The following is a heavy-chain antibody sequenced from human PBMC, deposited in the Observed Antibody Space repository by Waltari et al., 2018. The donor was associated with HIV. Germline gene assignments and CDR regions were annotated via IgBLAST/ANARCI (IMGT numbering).Heavy chain of an antibody. D-gene: IGHD3-10*01. V-gene: IGHV1-24*01. CDR2: FDPEDDET. Sequence: QVQLVQPGAEVKKRGASVRVSGKFSGETRSALTMYRVRQVPGKGLEWMGNFDPEDDETIYAQKFQGRVTMTEDTSSDTAYMELSSLTSGDTAVYYCATDFSGMVRAYSYYSLDVWGQGTTVTVSS. J-gene: IGHJ6*02. CDR3: ATDFSGMVRAYSYYSLDV. CDR1: GETRSALT.